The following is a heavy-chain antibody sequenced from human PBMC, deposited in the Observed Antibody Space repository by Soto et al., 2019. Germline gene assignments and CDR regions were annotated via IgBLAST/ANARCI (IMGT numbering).Heavy chain of an antibody. J-gene: IGHJ4*02. CDR1: GFTFSSYG. V-gene: IGHV3-33*01. Sequence: QVQLVESGGGVVQPGRSLRLSCAASGFTFSSYGMHWFRQAPGKGLEWVAAIWYDGSNKYYADSVKGRFTISRDNSQNTLYLQMTSLRAEDTAVYYCARDRPHFGVVTGPDYWGQGTLVTVSS. CDR2: IWYDGSNK. CDR3: ARDRPHFGVVTGPDY. D-gene: IGHD3-3*01.